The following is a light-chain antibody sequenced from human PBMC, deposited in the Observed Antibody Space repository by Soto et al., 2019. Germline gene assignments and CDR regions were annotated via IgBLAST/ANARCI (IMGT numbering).Light chain of an antibody. Sequence: QSVLTQPPSASGTPGQRVTLSCSGSSSNIGSNYGYWYQHLPGTAPKLLIYRNNQRPSGVPDRFSGSKSGTSASLAISGFRSEDEADYYCAAWDDSLSGPVFGTGTKFTVL. CDR2: RNN. V-gene: IGLV1-47*01. CDR1: SSNIGSNY. CDR3: AAWDDSLSGPV. J-gene: IGLJ1*01.